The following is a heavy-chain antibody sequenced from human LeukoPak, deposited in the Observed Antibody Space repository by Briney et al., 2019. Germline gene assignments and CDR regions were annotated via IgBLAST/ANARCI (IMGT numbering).Heavy chain of an antibody. V-gene: IGHV3-11*01. CDR2: ISSSGSTI. Sequence: TGGSLRRSCAASGFTFSDYYMSWIRQASGKGLEWVSYISSSGSTIYYADSVKGRFTISRDNAKNSLYLQMNSLRAEDTAVYYCARYYSSGYYSNYWGQGTLVTVSS. CDR1: GFTFSDYY. CDR3: ARYYSSGYYSNY. D-gene: IGHD3-22*01. J-gene: IGHJ4*02.